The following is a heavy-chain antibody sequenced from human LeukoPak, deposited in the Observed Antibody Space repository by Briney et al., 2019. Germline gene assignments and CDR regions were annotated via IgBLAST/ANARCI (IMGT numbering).Heavy chain of an antibody. Sequence: SETLSLTCAVYGGSFSGYYWSWIRQPPGKGLEWIGEINHSGSTNYNPSLKSRVTISVDTSKNQFSLKLSSVTAADTAVYYCARGLGYRSSTSCDRGAFDIWGQGTMVTVSS. CDR1: GGSFSGYY. J-gene: IGHJ3*02. CDR3: ARGLGYRSSTSCDRGAFDI. V-gene: IGHV4-34*01. CDR2: INHSGST. D-gene: IGHD2-2*01.